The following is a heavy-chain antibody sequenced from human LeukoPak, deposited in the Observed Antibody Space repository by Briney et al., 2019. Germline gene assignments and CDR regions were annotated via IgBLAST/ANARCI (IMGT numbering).Heavy chain of an antibody. D-gene: IGHD5-24*01. CDR1: GYTFTSYY. CDR3: ARDRAMATPPPYFDY. CDR2: INPSGGST. V-gene: IGHV1-46*01. J-gene: IGHJ4*02. Sequence: ASVKVSCKASGYTFTSYYMHWVRQAPGQGLEWMGIINPSGGSTSYAQKFQGGVTMTRVTSTSTVYMELSSLRSEDTAVYYCARDRAMATPPPYFDYWGQGTLVTVSS.